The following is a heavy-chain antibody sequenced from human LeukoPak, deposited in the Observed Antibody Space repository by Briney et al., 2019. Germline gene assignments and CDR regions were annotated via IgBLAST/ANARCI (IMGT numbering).Heavy chain of an antibody. J-gene: IGHJ4*02. CDR1: GGSFSGYY. CDR3: ARLVVVPAATHARDY. CDR2: INHSGST. Sequence: SETLSLTCAVYGGSFSGYYWSWIRQPPGKGLEWIGEINHSGSTNYNPSLKSRVTISVDTSKNQFSLNLSSVTAADTAVYYCARLVVVPAATHARDYWGQGTLVTVSP. D-gene: IGHD2-2*01. V-gene: IGHV4-34*01.